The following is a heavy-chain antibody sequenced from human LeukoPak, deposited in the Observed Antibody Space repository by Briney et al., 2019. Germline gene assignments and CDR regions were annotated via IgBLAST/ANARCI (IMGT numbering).Heavy chain of an antibody. CDR1: GVSISSGDYY. CDR2: ISYSGST. V-gene: IGHV4-30-4*08. J-gene: IGHJ6*03. Sequence: PSETPSLTCAVSGVSISSGDYYWTWIRQPPGKGLEWIGYISYSGSTYYNPSLKSGITISLDTSKNQFSLKVTSVTAADTAVYYCARDENSYYMDVWGTGTTVTVSS. CDR3: ARDENSYYMDV.